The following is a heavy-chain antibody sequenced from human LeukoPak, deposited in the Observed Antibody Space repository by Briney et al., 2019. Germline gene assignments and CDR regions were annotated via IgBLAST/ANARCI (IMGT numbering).Heavy chain of an antibody. CDR1: GFTFSRYW. V-gene: IGHV3-74*01. D-gene: IGHD4-17*01. CDR3: AKDRTTVTTLSY. Sequence: GGSLRLSCVASGFTFSRYWMHWVRQAPGKGLVWVSRINSDGRSTNYADSVKGRFSISRDNAENTLYLQMNSLRAEDTAVYYCAKDRTTVTTLSYWGQGTLVTVSS. CDR2: INSDGRST. J-gene: IGHJ4*02.